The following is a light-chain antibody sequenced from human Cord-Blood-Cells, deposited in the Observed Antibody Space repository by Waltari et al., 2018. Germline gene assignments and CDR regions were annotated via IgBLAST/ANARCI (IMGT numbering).Light chain of an antibody. CDR1: SSDDGGYNY. CDR3: SSYTSSSTLVV. J-gene: IGLJ2*01. V-gene: IGLV2-14*01. Sequence: QSALTQPASVSGSPGQSITISCTGTSSDDGGYNYVSWYQQHPGKAPKLMIYDVSNRPSGVSNRFSGSKSGNTASLTISGLRAEDEADYYCSSYTSSSTLVVFGGGTKLTVL. CDR2: DVS.